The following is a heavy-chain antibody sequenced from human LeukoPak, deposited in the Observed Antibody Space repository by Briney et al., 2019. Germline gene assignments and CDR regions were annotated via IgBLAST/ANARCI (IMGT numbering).Heavy chain of an antibody. J-gene: IGHJ6*02. V-gene: IGHV3-23*01. D-gene: IGHD2-2*01. Sequence: GGSLRLSCAASGFTFSSYAMSWVRQAPGKGLEWVSAISGSGGSTYYADSVKGRFTNSRDNSKNTLYLQMNSLRAEDTAVYYCAKALVPAATPYHYYYYGMDVWGQGTTVTVSS. CDR3: AKALVPAATPYHYYYYGMDV. CDR2: ISGSGGST. CDR1: GFTFSSYA.